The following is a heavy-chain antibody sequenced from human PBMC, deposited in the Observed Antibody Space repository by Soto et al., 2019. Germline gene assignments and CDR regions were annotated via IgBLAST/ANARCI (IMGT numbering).Heavy chain of an antibody. V-gene: IGHV4-59*01. D-gene: IGHD6-19*01. J-gene: IGHJ4*02. CDR2: IYYSGST. Sequence: QVQLQESGPGLVKPSETLSLTCTVSGGSISSYYWSWIRQPPGKGLEWIGYIYYSGSTKYNPSLKSRVTISVDTSKNQFSLKVTSMTAADTAVYYCARSGSSSGWFGGRGTLVTVSS. CDR3: ARSGSSSGWF. CDR1: GGSISSYY.